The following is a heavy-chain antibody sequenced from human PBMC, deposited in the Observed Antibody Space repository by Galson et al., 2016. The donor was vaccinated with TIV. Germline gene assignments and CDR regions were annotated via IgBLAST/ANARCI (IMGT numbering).Heavy chain of an antibody. CDR3: AKRKNYGGDAFDL. CDR2: IVGTGGTT. D-gene: IGHD4-23*01. Sequence: SLRLSCAASGFTFSTYAMNWVRQAPGKGLEWVSGIVGTGGTTYYADSVKGRFTISGDNSKNTLYLQMNSLRAEDTAVYYCAKRKNYGGDAFDLWGQGTLVTVSS. V-gene: IGHV3-23*01. J-gene: IGHJ3*01. CDR1: GFTFSTYA.